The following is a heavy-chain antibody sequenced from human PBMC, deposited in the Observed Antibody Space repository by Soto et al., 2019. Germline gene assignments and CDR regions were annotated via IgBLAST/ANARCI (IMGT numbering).Heavy chain of an antibody. CDR1: GFTFSDYA. Sequence: PGGSLRLSCAASGFTFSDYAMHWVRQAPGKGLEWVAMILHDGNNKYYADSVKGRFTISRDNSKNTLYLQMNSLTTEDTAIYYCARDDEDGSYCDLGYWGQGTLVTVSS. V-gene: IGHV3-30*03. CDR2: ILHDGNNK. D-gene: IGHD3-10*01. J-gene: IGHJ4*02. CDR3: ARDDEDGSYCDLGY.